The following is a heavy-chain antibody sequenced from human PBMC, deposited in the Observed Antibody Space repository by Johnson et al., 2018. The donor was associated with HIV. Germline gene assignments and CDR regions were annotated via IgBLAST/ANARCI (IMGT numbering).Heavy chain of an antibody. D-gene: IGHD3-22*01. Sequence: VQLVESGGGLVQPGGSLRVSCGASGFTLSSYWMSWVRQAPGKGLVWVANIKQDGSEKYYVDSVKGRFTISRDNAKNSLYLQMNSLRAEDTAVYYCARELPSKYYDSSGYYPDAFDIGGQGTMVTVSS. V-gene: IGHV3-7*01. J-gene: IGHJ3*02. CDR3: ARELPSKYYDSSGYYPDAFDI. CDR2: IKQDGSEK. CDR1: GFTLSSYW.